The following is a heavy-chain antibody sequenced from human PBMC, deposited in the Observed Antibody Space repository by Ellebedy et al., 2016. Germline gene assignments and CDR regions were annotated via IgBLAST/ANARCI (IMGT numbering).Heavy chain of an antibody. Sequence: GESLKISCAASGFTVSSNYMTWVRQAPGEGLEWVSAISGSGGTTYYADSVKGRFTVSRDNSKNTVNLQMNSLRADDTAVYYCAKVNLRFLEYGMDVWGQGTTVTVSS. D-gene: IGHD3-3*01. CDR3: AKVNLRFLEYGMDV. CDR2: ISGSGGTT. J-gene: IGHJ6*02. CDR1: GFTVSSNY. V-gene: IGHV3-23*01.